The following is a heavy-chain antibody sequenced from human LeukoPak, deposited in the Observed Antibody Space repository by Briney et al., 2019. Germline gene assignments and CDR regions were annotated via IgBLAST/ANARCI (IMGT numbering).Heavy chain of an antibody. J-gene: IGHJ4*02. V-gene: IGHV1-18*01. CDR1: GYTFTSYG. D-gene: IGHD2-2*01. CDR3: ARDIGYCSSTSCYAEDY. CDR2: ISAYNGNT. Sequence: ASVKVSCKASGYTFTSYGISRVRQAPGQGLEWMGWISAYNGNTNYAQKLQGRVTMTTDTSTSTAYMELRSLRSDDTAVYYCARDIGYCSSTSCYAEDYWGQGTLVTVSS.